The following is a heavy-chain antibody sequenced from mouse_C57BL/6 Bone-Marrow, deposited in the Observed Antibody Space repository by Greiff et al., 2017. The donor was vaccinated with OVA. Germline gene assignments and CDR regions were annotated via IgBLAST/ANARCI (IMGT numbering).Heavy chain of an antibody. Sequence: QVQLQQPGAELVMPGASVKLSCKASGYTFTSYWMHWVKQRPGQGLEWIGEIDPSDSYTNYNQKFKGKSTLTVDKSSSTAYMQLSSLTSEYSAVYYCARSGDYDWFAYWGQGTLVTVSA. V-gene: IGHV1-69*01. J-gene: IGHJ3*01. D-gene: IGHD2-4*01. CDR3: ARSGDYDWFAY. CDR2: IDPSDSYT. CDR1: GYTFTSYW.